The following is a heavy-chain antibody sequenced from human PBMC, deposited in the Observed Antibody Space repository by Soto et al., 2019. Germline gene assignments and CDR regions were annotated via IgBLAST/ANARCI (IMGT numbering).Heavy chain of an antibody. CDR2: ISYEGSNQ. V-gene: IGHV3-30*04. J-gene: IGHJ6*02. Sequence: VGSLRLSCAASGFTLRSYAMHWVRQAPGKGLEWVAVISYEGSNQYYADSVKGRFTLTRDNSKKTLDLQMNSLIPDDTAVYYCARSPSYYGIDVWGQGTTVTVSS. CDR1: GFTLRSYA. CDR3: ARSPSYYGIDV.